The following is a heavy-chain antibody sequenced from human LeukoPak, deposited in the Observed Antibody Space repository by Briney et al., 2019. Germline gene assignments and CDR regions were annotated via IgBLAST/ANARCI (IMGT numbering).Heavy chain of an antibody. V-gene: IGHV5-10-1*01. Sequence: GASLQISCEGSGSIFDNYWITWLRQLPGKGLEGMGKIDLGDSYTNYSPSFQGHVTISADKSISTAYLQWSSLKASDSAMYYCARHYYGSGSYSHFDYWGQGTLVTVSS. CDR2: IDLGDSYT. CDR1: GSIFDNYW. J-gene: IGHJ4*02. CDR3: ARHYYGSGSYSHFDY. D-gene: IGHD3-10*01.